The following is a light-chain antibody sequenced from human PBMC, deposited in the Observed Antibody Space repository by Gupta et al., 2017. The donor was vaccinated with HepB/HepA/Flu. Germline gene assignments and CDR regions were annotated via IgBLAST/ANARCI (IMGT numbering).Light chain of an antibody. CDR2: EVT. CDR1: GSDFDYYLR. CDR3: KSYTTSNSYV. J-gene: IGLJ1*01. Sequence: QSALTPPSSLSRPPGQSVTISCTGTGSDFDYYLRVSWYQQPPGTAPKLMIYEVTERPTGVPDRFSGSKSGNTASLTISGLQAEDGADYYGKSYTTSNSYVFGTGTKVTVL. V-gene: IGLV2-18*02.